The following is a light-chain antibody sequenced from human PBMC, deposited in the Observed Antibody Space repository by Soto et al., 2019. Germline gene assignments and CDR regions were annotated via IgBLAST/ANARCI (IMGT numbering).Light chain of an antibody. CDR3: QNYNSAPRT. CDR2: AAS. V-gene: IGKV1-27*01. Sequence: DIQMTQSPSSLSASVGDRVTITCRASQGVSNFLVWYQQKPGKVPKLLIYAASTLQSGVPTRFRGSGSGTDFNLTISSLQTEAAATYYWQNYNSAPRTFRQGTKVAIK. CDR1: QGVSNF. J-gene: IGKJ1*01.